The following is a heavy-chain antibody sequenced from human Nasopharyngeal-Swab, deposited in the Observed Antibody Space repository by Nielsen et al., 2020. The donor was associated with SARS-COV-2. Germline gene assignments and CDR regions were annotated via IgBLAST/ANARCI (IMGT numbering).Heavy chain of an antibody. J-gene: IGHJ6*02. Sequence: ASVKASCKASGYRFSSHVINWVRQAPGQGLEWLGWIHGYNGNTHYAENFQGRVTLTMDTSMNTADMELRSLRSDDTAVYYCARGTVTATDYGMDVWGQGTTVTVSS. CDR3: ARGTVTATDYGMDV. CDR2: IHGYNGNT. D-gene: IGHD4-17*01. V-gene: IGHV1-18*01. CDR1: GYRFSSHV.